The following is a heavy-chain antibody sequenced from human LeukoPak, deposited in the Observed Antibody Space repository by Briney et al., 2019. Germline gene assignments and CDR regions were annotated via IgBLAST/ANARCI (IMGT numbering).Heavy chain of an antibody. Sequence: GGSLRLSCAASGFMFETSWMSWVRQAPGKGLECVANIKQDGSEKYYVDSVKGRFTISRDNAKNSLYLQMNSLRVEDTAVYYCARDDDGSGYEGDWGQGTLVTVPS. D-gene: IGHD6-19*01. CDR3: ARDDDGSGYEGD. CDR2: IKQDGSEK. CDR1: GFMFETSW. V-gene: IGHV3-7*01. J-gene: IGHJ4*02.